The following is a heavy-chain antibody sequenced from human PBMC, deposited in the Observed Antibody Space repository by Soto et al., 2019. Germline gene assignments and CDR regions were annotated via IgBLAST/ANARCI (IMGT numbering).Heavy chain of an antibody. CDR1: GGSFSGYY. CDR3: ARARPMGYCSSTSCYHDYYYYMDV. D-gene: IGHD2-2*01. J-gene: IGHJ6*03. V-gene: IGHV4-34*01. CDR2: INHSGST. Sequence: RSLTCAVYGGSFSGYYWSWIRQPPGKGLEWIGEINHSGSTNYNPSLKSRVTISVDTSKNQFSLKLSSVTAADTAVYYCARARPMGYCSSTSCYHDYYYYMDVWGKGTTVTVS.